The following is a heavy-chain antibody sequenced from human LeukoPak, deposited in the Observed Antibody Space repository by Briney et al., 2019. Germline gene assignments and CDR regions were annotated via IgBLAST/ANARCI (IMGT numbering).Heavy chain of an antibody. CDR2: IYYSGST. Sequence: NTSETLSLTCTVSGGSISSGGYYWSWIRQHPGKGLEWIGYIYYSGSTYYNPSLKSRVTISVDTSKNQFSLKLSSVTAADTAVYYCARGHYDFWSGYPYYYGMDVWGQGTTVTVSS. CDR3: ARGHYDFWSGYPYYYGMDV. CDR1: GGSISSGGYY. J-gene: IGHJ6*02. D-gene: IGHD3-3*01. V-gene: IGHV4-31*03.